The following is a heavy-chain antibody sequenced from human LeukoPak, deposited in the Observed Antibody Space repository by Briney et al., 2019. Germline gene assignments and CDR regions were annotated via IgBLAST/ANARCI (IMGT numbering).Heavy chain of an antibody. CDR3: ARKGTNYYDSSGYYYRY. V-gene: IGHV1-2*02. CDR2: INPNSGGT. CDR1: GYTFTGYY. Sequence: ASVKVSCKASGYTFTGYYMHWVRQAPGQGLEWMGWINPNSGGTNYAQKFQGRVTMTRDTSISTAYMELSRLRSDDTAVYYCARKGTNYYDSSGYYYRYWGQGTLVTVSS. J-gene: IGHJ4*02. D-gene: IGHD3-22*01.